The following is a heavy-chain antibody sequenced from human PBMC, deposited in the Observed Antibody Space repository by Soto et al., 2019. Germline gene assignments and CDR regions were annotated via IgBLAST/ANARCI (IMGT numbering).Heavy chain of an antibody. CDR2: IYYSGST. CDR3: ARRACPSSTSCYFYYFDY. J-gene: IGHJ4*02. Sequence: QLQLQESGPGLVKPSETLSLTCTVSGGSISSSSYYLGWIRQPPGKGLEWIGSIYYSGSTYYNPSLKSRVTISVHTSKNQFSLKLSSVTAADTAVYYCARRACPSSTSCYFYYFDYWGQGTLVTVSS. V-gene: IGHV4-39*01. CDR1: GGSISSSSYY. D-gene: IGHD2-2*01.